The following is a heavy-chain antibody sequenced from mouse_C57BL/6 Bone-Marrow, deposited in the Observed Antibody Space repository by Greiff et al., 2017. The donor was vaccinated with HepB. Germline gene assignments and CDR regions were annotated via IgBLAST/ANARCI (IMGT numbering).Heavy chain of an antibody. J-gene: IGHJ4*01. Sequence: EVNVVESGGGLVKPGGSLKLSCAASGFTFSSYAMSWVRQTPEKRLEWVATISDGGSYTYYPDNVKGRFTISRDNAKNNLYLQMSHLKSEDTAMYYCARDYPYYAMDYWGQGTSVTVSS. CDR2: ISDGGSYT. CDR3: ARDYPYYAMDY. CDR1: GFTFSSYA. V-gene: IGHV5-4*01.